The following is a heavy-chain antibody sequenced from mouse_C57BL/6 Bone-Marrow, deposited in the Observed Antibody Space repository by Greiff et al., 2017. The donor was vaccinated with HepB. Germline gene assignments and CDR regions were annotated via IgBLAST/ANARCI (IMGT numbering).Heavy chain of an antibody. Sequence: VQLQQPGAELVKPGASVKMSCKASGYTFTSYWITWVKQRPGQGLEWIGDIYPGSGSTNYNEKFKSKATLTVDTSSSTAYMQLSSLTSEDSAVYYCARGDYGSSPHYYAMDYWGQGTSVTVSS. CDR2: IYPGSGST. J-gene: IGHJ4*01. D-gene: IGHD1-1*01. CDR1: GYTFTSYW. V-gene: IGHV1-55*01. CDR3: ARGDYGSSPHYYAMDY.